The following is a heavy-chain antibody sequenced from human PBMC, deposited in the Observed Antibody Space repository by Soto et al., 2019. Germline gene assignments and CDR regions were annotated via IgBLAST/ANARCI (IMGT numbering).Heavy chain of an antibody. Sequence: QVQLVQSGAEVKKPGASVKVSCKASGYTFTSYGISWVRQAPGQGLEWMGWISAYNGNTNYAQKLQGRVTMTTDTSTSTAYMELRSLRSDDTAVYYCARDGGPRDATVAGMWGNIYYYYGMDVWGQGTTVTVSS. J-gene: IGHJ6*02. CDR1: GYTFTSYG. D-gene: IGHD6-19*01. V-gene: IGHV1-18*01. CDR3: ARDGGPRDATVAGMWGNIYYYYGMDV. CDR2: ISAYNGNT.